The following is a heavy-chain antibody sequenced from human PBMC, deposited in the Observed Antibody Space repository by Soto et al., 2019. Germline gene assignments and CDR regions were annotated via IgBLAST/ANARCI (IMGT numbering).Heavy chain of an antibody. J-gene: IGHJ6*03. CDR3: AGRYCTNGVCYTNYYYSIDV. CDR1: GFTFSTYA. CDR2: ITTSGGNT. D-gene: IGHD2-8*01. Sequence: PGGSLRLSCAASGFTFSTYAMSWVRQAPGKGLEWVSTITTSGGNTYYADSVQGRFTISRDNSKNKLYLQMNSLRAEDTAVYYCAGRYCTNGVCYTNYYYSIDVWGKGTTVTVSS. V-gene: IGHV3-23*01.